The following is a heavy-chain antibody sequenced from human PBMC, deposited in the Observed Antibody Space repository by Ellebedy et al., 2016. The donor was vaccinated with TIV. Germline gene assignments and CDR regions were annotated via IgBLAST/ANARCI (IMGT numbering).Heavy chain of an antibody. CDR1: GFTFSTYW. D-gene: IGHD2-15*01. CDR3: ARTSDCSGGSCNDYYYGMDV. CDR2: INQDGGDK. V-gene: IGHV3-7*03. Sequence: GESLKISCAASGFTFSTYWMSWVRQAPGKGLEWVANINQDGGDKYYVDSVKGRFTISRDNARNSLYLQMNSLRAEDTAVHYCARTSDCSGGSCNDYYYGMDVWGHGTTVTVSS. J-gene: IGHJ6*02.